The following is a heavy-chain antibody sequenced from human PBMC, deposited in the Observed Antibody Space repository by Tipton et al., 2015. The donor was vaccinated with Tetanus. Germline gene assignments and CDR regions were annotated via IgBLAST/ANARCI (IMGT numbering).Heavy chain of an antibody. J-gene: IGHJ6*02. D-gene: IGHD2-21*01. Sequence: SLRLSCATSGFMFSNYEMNWVRQAPGKGLGWVSYIGRSGSSIKYADSVNGRFTISRDNAKNSLYLHMKSLRAEDAGVYYCASGTGRDDYGGRYFGMDVWGQGTTVTVSS. CDR3: ASGTGRDDYGGRYFGMDV. CDR2: IGRSGSSI. CDR1: GFMFSNYE. V-gene: IGHV3-48*03.